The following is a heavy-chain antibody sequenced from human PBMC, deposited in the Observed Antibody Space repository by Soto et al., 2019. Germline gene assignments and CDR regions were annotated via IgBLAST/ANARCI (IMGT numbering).Heavy chain of an antibody. Sequence: GGSLRLSCAASGFIFSGSAMHWVRQAPGKGLEWVAIISYDGNYKYYADSVTGRFTISRDNSKNTLYLQMNSLRPEDTAVYYCARPYSTYWYFDLWGRGTLVTVS. CDR2: ISYDGNYK. J-gene: IGHJ2*01. D-gene: IGHD1-1*01. CDR3: ARPYSTYWYFDL. CDR1: GFIFSGSA. V-gene: IGHV3-30-3*01.